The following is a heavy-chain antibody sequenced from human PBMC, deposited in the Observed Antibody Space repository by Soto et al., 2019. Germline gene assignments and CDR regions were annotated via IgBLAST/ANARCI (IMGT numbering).Heavy chain of an antibody. D-gene: IGHD5-18*01. CDR3: ASSTVDTAMVRFFDY. J-gene: IGHJ4*02. CDR2: IYYSGST. CDR1: GGSISSGDYY. Sequence: QVQLQESGPGLVKPSQTLSLTCTVSGGSISSGDYYWSWIRQPPGKGLEWIGYIYYSGSTYYNPSLKSRVTISVDTSKNQFSLKLSSGTAADTAVYDCASSTVDTAMVRFFDYWGQGTLVTVSS. V-gene: IGHV4-30-4*01.